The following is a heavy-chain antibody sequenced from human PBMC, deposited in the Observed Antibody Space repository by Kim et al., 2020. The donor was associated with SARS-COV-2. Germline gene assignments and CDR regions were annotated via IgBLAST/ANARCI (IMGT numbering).Heavy chain of an antibody. V-gene: IGHV3-9*01. D-gene: IGHD3-16*01. CDR1: GFTFDEYA. J-gene: IGHJ4*02. CDR2: IFSSGRT. CDR3: IKDIVAGGADS. Sequence: GGSLRLSCAGSGFTFDEYAMHWVRQAPGKGLEWVSGIFSSGRTGYADSMKGRVTISRDNAKNPLYLQINSLTLEDTAFYYCIKDIVAGGADSWGPGTLVT.